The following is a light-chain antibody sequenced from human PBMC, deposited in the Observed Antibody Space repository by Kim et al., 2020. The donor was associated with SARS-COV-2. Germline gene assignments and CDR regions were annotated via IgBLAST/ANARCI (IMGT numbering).Light chain of an antibody. J-gene: IGKJ4*01. CDR3: QHYSSWPLA. Sequence: EIVMTQSPATLSVSPGERASLSCRANQSISSDLAWYQQKPGQAPRLLVYRASTRATGIPARFSGSGSGTEFTLTISSLQSEDFAVYFCQHYSSWPLAFGGGTKVDIK. CDR1: QSISSD. CDR2: RAS. V-gene: IGKV3-15*01.